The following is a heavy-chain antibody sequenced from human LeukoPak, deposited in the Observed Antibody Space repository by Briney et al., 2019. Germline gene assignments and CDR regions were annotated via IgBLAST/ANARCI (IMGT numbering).Heavy chain of an antibody. D-gene: IGHD3-22*01. CDR1: GGSFSGYY. Sequence: SETLSLTCAVYGGSFSGYYWSWIRQPPGKGLEWIGEINHSGSTNYNPSLKSRVTISVDTSKNQFSLKLSSVTAADTAVYYCASGRGGFYDSSGYSSTDYWGQGTLVTVSS. V-gene: IGHV4-34*01. J-gene: IGHJ4*02. CDR3: ASGRGGFYDSSGYSSTDY. CDR2: INHSGST.